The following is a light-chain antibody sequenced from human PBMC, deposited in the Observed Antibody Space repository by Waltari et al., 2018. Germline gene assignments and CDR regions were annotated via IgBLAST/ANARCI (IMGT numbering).Light chain of an antibody. V-gene: IGKV3-20*01. CDR1: QSVSSSY. CDR3: QLYGSSPLFT. J-gene: IGKJ3*01. CDR2: AAS. Sequence: EIVLTQSPGTLSLSTGERATLSCRASQSVSSSYLGWYQQKPGQAHRLLIYAASIRATGIPDRFSGGGSGTDFSLTISRLEPEDFALYYCQLYGSSPLFTFGPGTKVEIK.